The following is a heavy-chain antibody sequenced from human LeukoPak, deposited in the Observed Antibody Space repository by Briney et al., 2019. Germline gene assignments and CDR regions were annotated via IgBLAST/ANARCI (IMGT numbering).Heavy chain of an antibody. Sequence: ASVKVSCKASGYTFTSYGISWVRQAPGQGLEWMGWISAYNGNTNYAQKLQGRVTMTTDTSTSTAYMELRSLRSDDTAVYYCARAIQLWPIGGYYFDYWGQGTLVTVSS. CDR1: GYTFTSYG. V-gene: IGHV1-18*01. CDR3: ARAIQLWPIGGYYFDY. CDR2: ISAYNGNT. D-gene: IGHD5-18*01. J-gene: IGHJ4*02.